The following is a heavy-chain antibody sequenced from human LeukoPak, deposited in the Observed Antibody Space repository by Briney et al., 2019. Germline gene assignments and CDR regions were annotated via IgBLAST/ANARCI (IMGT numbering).Heavy chain of an antibody. J-gene: IGHJ4*02. CDR1: GASVGDYY. CDR3: AVDSRDF. Sequence: SETLSLTCTVSGASVGDYYWSWIRQAAGKGLEWLGRINTSGNTIYNPSLQSRVTISVDVSKNQFSLRLISMTAADTGIYYCAVDSRDFWGQGTLVTVSS. V-gene: IGHV4-4*07. D-gene: IGHD4-11*01. CDR2: INTSGNT.